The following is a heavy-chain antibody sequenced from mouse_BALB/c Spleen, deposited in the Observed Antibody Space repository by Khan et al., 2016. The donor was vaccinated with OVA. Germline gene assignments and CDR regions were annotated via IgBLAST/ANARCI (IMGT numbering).Heavy chain of an antibody. CDR3: ARGTVRFDY. CDR1: GYSINSDYA. D-gene: IGHD1-1*01. J-gene: IGHJ2*01. CDR2: ISYSGST. V-gene: IGHV3-2*02. Sequence: EVELVESGPGLVKPSQSLSRTCTVTGYSINSDYAWNWIRQFPGNKLEWMGYISYSGSTSYNPSLKSRISNTRDTSKNQFFLQLNSVTTEDTATYYCARGTVRFDYWGQGTTLTVSS.